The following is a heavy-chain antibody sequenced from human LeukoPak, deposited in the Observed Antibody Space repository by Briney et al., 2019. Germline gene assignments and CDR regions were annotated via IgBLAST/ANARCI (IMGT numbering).Heavy chain of an antibody. J-gene: IGHJ5*02. CDR2: INPSGGST. CDR1: GYTFTSYY. D-gene: IGHD6-19*01. V-gene: IGHV1-46*03. CDR3: AREGLAVAGPGDWFDP. Sequence: ASVKVSCKASGYTFTSYYMHWVRQAPGQGLEWMGIINPSGGSTSYAQKFQGRVTMTRDTSTSTVYMELSSLRSEDMAVYYCAREGLAVAGPGDWFDPWGQGTLVTVSS.